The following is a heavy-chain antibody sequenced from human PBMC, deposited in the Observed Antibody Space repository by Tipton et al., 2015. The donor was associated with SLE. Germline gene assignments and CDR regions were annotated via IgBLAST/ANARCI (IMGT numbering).Heavy chain of an antibody. D-gene: IGHD2-15*01. CDR1: GGSSSGYY. V-gene: IGHV4-34*01. CDR2: INHSGST. Sequence: TLSLTCAVYGGSSSGYYWSWIRQPPGKGLEWIGEINHSGSTNYNPSLKSRVTISVDTSKNQFSLKLSSVTAADTAVYYCARRYCSGGSCSYWYFDLWGRGTLVTVSS. CDR3: ARRYCSGGSCSYWYFDL. J-gene: IGHJ2*01.